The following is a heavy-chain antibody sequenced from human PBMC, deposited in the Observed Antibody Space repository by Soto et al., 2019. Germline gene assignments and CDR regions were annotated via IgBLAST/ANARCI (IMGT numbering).Heavy chain of an antibody. Sequence: GSLRLSWSASGFTFSSYAMSLGRQAPGKGLEWVSAISGSGGSTYHADSGKGRFTISRDNSKNTLYLKMNSLRAEDTAVYYCAHIRGYSGYDSIAYWGEGTLVTVSS. V-gene: IGHV3-23*01. D-gene: IGHD5-12*01. CDR1: GFTFSSYA. J-gene: IGHJ4*02. CDR3: AHIRGYSGYDSIAY. CDR2: ISGSGGST.